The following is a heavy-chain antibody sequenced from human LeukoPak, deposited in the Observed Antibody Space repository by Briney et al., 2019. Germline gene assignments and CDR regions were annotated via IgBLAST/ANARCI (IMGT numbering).Heavy chain of an antibody. CDR2: ISRRGDST. CDR3: ARDRSDYGKNYLDS. J-gene: IGHJ4*02. V-gene: IGHV3-64*01. D-gene: IGHD4-17*01. Sequence: PGGSLRISCTVSGFFFSNYGMDWVRQAPGKKLEYVSAISRRGDSTYYAKSVKGRFATSRDNSKSTLYLQMNSLSIEDTAVYYCARDRSDYGKNYLDSWGQGTLVAVSS. CDR1: GFFFSNYG.